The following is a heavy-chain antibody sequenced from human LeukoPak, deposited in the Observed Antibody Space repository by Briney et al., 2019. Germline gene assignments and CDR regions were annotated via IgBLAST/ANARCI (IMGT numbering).Heavy chain of an antibody. CDR1: GFTFSSYA. J-gene: IGHJ4*02. Sequence: HSGGSLRLSCAASGFTFSSYAMSWVRQAPGKGLEWVSAISGSGGSTYYADSVKGRFTISRDNAKNSLYLQMNSLRAEDTALYYCAPPGSSSLRSGYWGQGTLVTVSS. CDR2: ISGSGGST. CDR3: APPGSSSLRSGY. V-gene: IGHV3-23*01. D-gene: IGHD6-13*01.